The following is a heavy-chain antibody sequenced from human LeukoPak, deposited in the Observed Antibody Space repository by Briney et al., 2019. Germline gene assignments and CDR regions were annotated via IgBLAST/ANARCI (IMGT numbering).Heavy chain of an antibody. Sequence: SVKVSCKASGGTFSSYAISWVRQGPGQGLEWMGGIIPIFGTANYAQKFQGRVTITADESTSTAYMELSSLRSEDTAVYYCARDGVGATVYDYWGQGTLVTVSS. CDR3: ARDGVGATVYDY. CDR2: IIPIFGTA. J-gene: IGHJ4*02. V-gene: IGHV1-69*01. CDR1: GGTFSSYA. D-gene: IGHD1-26*01.